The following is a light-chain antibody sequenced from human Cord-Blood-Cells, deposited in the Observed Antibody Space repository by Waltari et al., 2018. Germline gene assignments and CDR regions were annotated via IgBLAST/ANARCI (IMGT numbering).Light chain of an antibody. CDR3: QQSYSTPWT. V-gene: IGKV1-39*01. CDR1: QSISSY. CDR2: AAS. J-gene: IGKJ1*01. Sequence: DIKMTQSPSSLSSSVGHRVTITCRASQSISSYLNWYQQKPGKAHKLLIYAASSLQSGVPSRFRGSGSGTDFTLTLSSLQPEDFATYYCQQSYSTPWTFGQGTKVEIK.